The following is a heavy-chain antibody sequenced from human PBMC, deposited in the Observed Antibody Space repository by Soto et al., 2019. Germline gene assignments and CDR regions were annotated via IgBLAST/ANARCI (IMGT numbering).Heavy chain of an antibody. CDR3: ARDSVAAAGTPPYYYYYGMDV. CDR1: GYTFTGYY. D-gene: IGHD6-13*01. CDR2: VNPNSGGT. Sequence: GASVKVSGKASGYTFTGYYMHWVRQAPGQGLEWMGWVNPNSGGTNYAQKFQGRATMTRDTSISTAYMELSRLRSDDTAVYYCARDSVAAAGTPPYYYYYGMDVWGQGTTVTVSS. J-gene: IGHJ6*02. V-gene: IGHV1-2*02.